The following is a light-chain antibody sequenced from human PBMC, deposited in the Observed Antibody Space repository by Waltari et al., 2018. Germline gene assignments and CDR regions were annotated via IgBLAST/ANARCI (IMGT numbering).Light chain of an antibody. CDR1: SGSVSTSYY. Sequence: QTVVTQEPSFSVSPGGTVTLTSGLSSGSVSTSYYPRWYQQTPGQAPRTLIYSTNTRSSGVPVRFSGSILGNKAALTITGAQADDECDYYCVVYMGSGHWVFGGGTKLTVL. J-gene: IGLJ3*02. V-gene: IGLV8-61*01. CDR2: STN. CDR3: VVYMGSGHWV.